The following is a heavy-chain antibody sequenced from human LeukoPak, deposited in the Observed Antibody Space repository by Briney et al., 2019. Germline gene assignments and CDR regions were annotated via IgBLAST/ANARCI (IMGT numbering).Heavy chain of an antibody. CDR3: AKDHPSSSSWLSAFDI. V-gene: IGHV3-23*01. CDR2: ISGSGGST. Sequence: GGSLRLSCAASGFTFSSYAMSWVRQAPGKGLEWVSAISGSGGSTYYADSVKGRFTISRDNSKNTLYLQMNSLRAEDTAVYYCAKDHPSSSSWLSAFDIWGQGTMVTVSS. J-gene: IGHJ3*02. D-gene: IGHD6-13*01. CDR1: GFTFSSYA.